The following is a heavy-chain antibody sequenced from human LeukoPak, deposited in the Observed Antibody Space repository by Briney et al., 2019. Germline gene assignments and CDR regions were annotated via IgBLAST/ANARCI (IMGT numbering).Heavy chain of an antibody. CDR3: ARDSAYSSSYCNY. V-gene: IGHV1-2*02. CDR2: INPNSGGT. J-gene: IGHJ4*02. CDR1: GYTFTSYG. D-gene: IGHD2-2*01. Sequence: ASVKVSCKASGYTFTSYGISWVRQAPGQGLEWMGWINPNSGGTNYAQKFQGRVTMTRDASISTAYMELSRLRSDDTAVYYCARDSAYSSSYCNYWGQGTLVTVSS.